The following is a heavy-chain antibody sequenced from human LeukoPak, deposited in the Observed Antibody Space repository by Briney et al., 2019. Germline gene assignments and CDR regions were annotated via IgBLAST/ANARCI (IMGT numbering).Heavy chain of an antibody. V-gene: IGHV3-53*01. CDR3: ARGGYAHYYGMDV. Sequence: GGSLRLSCAGSGFTVSTNYMSWVRQAPGKGLEWVSVIYSGGTTNYADSVKGRFTISRDNSKNTVYLQMNSLRAEDTAVYYCARGGYAHYYGMDVWGQGTTVTVSS. J-gene: IGHJ6*02. CDR2: IYSGGTT. CDR1: GFTVSTNY. D-gene: IGHD5-18*01.